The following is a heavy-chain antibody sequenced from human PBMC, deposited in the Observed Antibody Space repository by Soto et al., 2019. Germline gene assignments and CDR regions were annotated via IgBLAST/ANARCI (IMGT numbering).Heavy chain of an antibody. J-gene: IGHJ2*01. CDR3: ARVSPTVTTPMTPDWYFDL. Sequence: QVQLVQSGAEVKKPGSSVKVSCKASGGTFSSYAISWVRQAPGQGLEWMGGIIPIFGTANYAQKFQGRVTITADESTSTAYMELSSLRSEDTAVYYCARVSPTVTTPMTPDWYFDLWGRGTLVTVSS. D-gene: IGHD4-17*01. CDR2: IIPIFGTA. CDR1: GGTFSSYA. V-gene: IGHV1-69*01.